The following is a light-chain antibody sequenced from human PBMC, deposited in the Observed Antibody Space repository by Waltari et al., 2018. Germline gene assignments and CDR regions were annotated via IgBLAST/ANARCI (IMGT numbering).Light chain of an antibody. CDR1: ENVDIN. Sequence: EIVMTQSPATLSVSPGERATLSCRASENVDINLAWYQQKPGQAPRLLIYRASTRATGIPARFSGRGSGTEFTLTISSLQSEDFAVYYCQQSKNWLSLTFGGGTKVEIK. CDR2: RAS. V-gene: IGKV3-15*01. J-gene: IGKJ4*01. CDR3: QQSKNWLSLT.